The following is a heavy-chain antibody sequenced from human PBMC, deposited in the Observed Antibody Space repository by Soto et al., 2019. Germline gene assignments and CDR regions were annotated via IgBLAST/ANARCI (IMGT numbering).Heavy chain of an antibody. D-gene: IGHD3-10*01. CDR3: ARQGFGQLHGLVDV. V-gene: IGHV4-59*08. J-gene: IGHJ6*02. Sequence: QVQLQESGPGLVKPSETLSLTCSVSGGSITSHYCSWFRQPPGKGLEWIGYINHSGLTSYNPSLKRRVTMSVDTSKNQFSLKVNSVTAADTALYYCARQGFGQLHGLVDVWGPGTTVTVSS. CDR2: INHSGLT. CDR1: GGSITSHY.